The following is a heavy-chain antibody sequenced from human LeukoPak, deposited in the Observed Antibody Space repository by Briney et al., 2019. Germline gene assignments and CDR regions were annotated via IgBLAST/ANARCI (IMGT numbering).Heavy chain of an antibody. CDR2: IRYDGSSK. Sequence: PGGSLRLSCAASGFSFSSYGMDWVRQAPGKGLEWVAFIRYDGSSKYYADSVKGRFTISRDNSKNTLYLQMNSLRAEDTAVYYCAKDARIVGATESDYWGQGTLVTVSS. CDR3: AKDARIVGATESDY. J-gene: IGHJ4*02. V-gene: IGHV3-30*02. D-gene: IGHD1-26*01. CDR1: GFSFSSYG.